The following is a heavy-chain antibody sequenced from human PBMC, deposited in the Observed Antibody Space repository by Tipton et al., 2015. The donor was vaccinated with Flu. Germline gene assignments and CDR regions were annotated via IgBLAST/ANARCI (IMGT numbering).Heavy chain of an antibody. V-gene: IGHV4-59*01. D-gene: IGHD2-2*01. CDR3: ARGGGYCGSSTSCPRGNFDY. Sequence: TLSLTCNVSGGSISGYYWSWIRQPPGKGLEWIGYIYYSGTTNYNPSLKSRVTISVDTSKNQFSLRLSSVTAADTAVYYCARGGGYCGSSTSCPRGNFDYWGQGTLVTVSS. J-gene: IGHJ4*02. CDR2: IYYSGTT. CDR1: GGSISGYY.